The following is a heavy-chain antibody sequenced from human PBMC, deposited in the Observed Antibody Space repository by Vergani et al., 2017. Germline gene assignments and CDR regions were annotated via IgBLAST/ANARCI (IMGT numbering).Heavy chain of an antibody. CDR1: GGSISSGSYY. CDR3: ASLSGREGPDAFDI. Sequence: QVQLQESGPGLVKPSQTLSLTCTVSGGSISSGSYYWSWIRQPAGKGLEWIGYIYYSGSTNYNPSLKSRVTISVDTSKNQFSLKLSSVTAADTAVYYCASLSGREGPDAFDIWGQGTMVTVSS. J-gene: IGHJ3*02. V-gene: IGHV4-61*10. D-gene: IGHD1-26*01. CDR2: IYYSGST.